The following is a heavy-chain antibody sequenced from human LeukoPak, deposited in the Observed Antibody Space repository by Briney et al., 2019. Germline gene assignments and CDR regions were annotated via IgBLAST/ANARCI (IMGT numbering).Heavy chain of an antibody. D-gene: IGHD6-13*01. V-gene: IGHV3-74*01. J-gene: IGHJ4*02. Sequence: PGGSLRLSCAASGCNFAIYWMYWVRHVPGKGLVWVAQINSDGSSATYGDSAKGRFSISRDNAKNTLSLYISSLRAAYTAVYYCARGTSTAPGIDYWGQGTLVAVSS. CDR1: GCNFAIYW. CDR2: INSDGSSA. CDR3: ARGTSTAPGIDY.